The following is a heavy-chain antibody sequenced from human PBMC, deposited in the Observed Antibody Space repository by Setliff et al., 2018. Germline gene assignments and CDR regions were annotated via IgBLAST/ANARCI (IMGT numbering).Heavy chain of an antibody. D-gene: IGHD5-18*01. V-gene: IGHV4-59*11. Sequence: SETLSLTCTLSGGSLTQRYWSWVRQPPGKGLEWIGYVYYNGNTNYSPSLKSRVTISADTSKNQVSLELTSATAADTAVYYCARDRTAYNYGMDVWGQGTVVTVSS. CDR3: ARDRTAYNYGMDV. CDR2: VYYNGNT. J-gene: IGHJ6*02. CDR1: GGSLTQRY.